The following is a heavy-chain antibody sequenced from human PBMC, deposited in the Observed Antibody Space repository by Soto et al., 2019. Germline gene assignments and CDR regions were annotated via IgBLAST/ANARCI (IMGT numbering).Heavy chain of an antibody. CDR1: GGSISSSSYY. Sequence: QLLESGPGLVKPSETLSLTCTVSGGSISSSSYYWGWIRQPPGKGLEWIGSIYYSGSTYYNPSLKSRVTISVDTSKNQFSLKLSSVTAADTAVYYCARHCLLRYFDENNWFDPWGQGTLVTVSS. J-gene: IGHJ5*02. V-gene: IGHV4-39*01. D-gene: IGHD3-9*01. CDR2: IYYSGST. CDR3: ARHCLLRYFDENNWFDP.